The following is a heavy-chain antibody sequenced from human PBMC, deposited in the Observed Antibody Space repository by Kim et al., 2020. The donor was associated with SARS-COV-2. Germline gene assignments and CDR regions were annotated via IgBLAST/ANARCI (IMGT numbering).Heavy chain of an antibody. CDR3: ATGAPTFYSRSFHTHFDY. Sequence: ASVKVSCKVSGYTLTDLSMHWVRQAPGKGLEWMGGFDPEDGETIYAQKLQGRVTMTEDTSTDTAYMELSSLRSEDTAVYYCATGAPTFYSRSFHTHFDYWGQGSLVTVSS. V-gene: IGHV1-24*01. D-gene: IGHD6-13*01. CDR1: GYTLTDLS. CDR2: FDPEDGET. J-gene: IGHJ4*02.